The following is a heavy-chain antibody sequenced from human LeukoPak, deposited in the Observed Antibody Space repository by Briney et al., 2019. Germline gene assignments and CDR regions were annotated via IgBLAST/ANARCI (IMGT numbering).Heavy chain of an antibody. J-gene: IGHJ6*03. CDR1: GFTFSSYV. CDR3: ASDFPLYYYYMDV. CDR2: VHTTTAIAAGTT. Sequence: GGSLRLSCAASGFTFSSYVMSWVRQAPGKGLEWVASVHTTTAIAAGTTFYADSVKGRFTISGDSSKNTVYLQMNTLRVEDTAVYYCASDFPLYYYYMDVWGKGTTVTVSS. V-gene: IGHV3-23*01.